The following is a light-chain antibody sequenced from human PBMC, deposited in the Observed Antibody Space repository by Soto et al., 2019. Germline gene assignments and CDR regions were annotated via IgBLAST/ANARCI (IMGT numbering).Light chain of an antibody. J-gene: IGKJ4*01. Sequence: INMTQSPCSLAASLGDRVTLAXQASQDISTYFNWYQQEQRXAPKXXXYDXSNFEKGFPSSLSGSGSATDFTSTISSLQHEDTVKYYWQQYDNFPRTFGGGTKVDIK. CDR1: QDISTY. CDR2: DXS. V-gene: IGKV1-33*01. CDR3: QQYDNFPRT.